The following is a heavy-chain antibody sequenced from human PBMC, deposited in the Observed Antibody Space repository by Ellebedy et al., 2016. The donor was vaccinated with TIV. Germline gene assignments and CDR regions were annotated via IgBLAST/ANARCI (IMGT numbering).Heavy chain of an antibody. Sequence: MPSETLSLTCDVYGGSFSDYYWSWIRQPPGTGLEWIGEINHSGSTNYNSSLNSRVTVSVATAKNKFSLKLSSVTAADTAVYYCARGRPRRHNYYYYYGMDVWGQGTTVTVSS. V-gene: IGHV4-34*01. J-gene: IGHJ6*02. CDR2: INHSGST. CDR1: GGSFSDYY. CDR3: ARGRPRRHNYYYYYGMDV.